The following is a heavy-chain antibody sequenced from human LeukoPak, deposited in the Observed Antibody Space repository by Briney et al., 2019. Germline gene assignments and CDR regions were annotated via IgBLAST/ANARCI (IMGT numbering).Heavy chain of an antibody. Sequence: GGSLRLSCAASGFTFSSYAMSWVRQAPGKGLEWVSAISGSGGSTYYADSVKGRFTISRDNSKNTLYLQMNSLRAEDTAVYYCTTDIWELPTFDYWGQGTLVTVSS. D-gene: IGHD1-26*01. J-gene: IGHJ4*02. CDR3: TTDIWELPTFDY. CDR1: GFTFSSYA. V-gene: IGHV3-23*01. CDR2: ISGSGGST.